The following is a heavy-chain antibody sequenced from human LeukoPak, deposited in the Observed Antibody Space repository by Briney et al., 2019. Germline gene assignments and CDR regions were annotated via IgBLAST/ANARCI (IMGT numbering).Heavy chain of an antibody. CDR3: ARDQRYGDYVLDYYYYGMDV. D-gene: IGHD4-17*01. CDR1: GGSISSYY. CDR2: IYYSGST. J-gene: IGHJ6*02. Sequence: SETLSLTCTVSGGSISSYYWSWIRQPPGKGLEWIGYIYYSGSTNYNPSLKSRVTISVDTSKNQFSLKLSSVTAADTAVYYCARDQRYGDYVLDYYYYGMDVWGQGTTVTVSS. V-gene: IGHV4-59*01.